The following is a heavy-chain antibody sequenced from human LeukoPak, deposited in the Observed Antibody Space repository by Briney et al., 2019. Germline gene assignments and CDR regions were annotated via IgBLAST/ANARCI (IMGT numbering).Heavy chain of an antibody. CDR1: GFTFSSYS. CDR3: ARAEGTGDLNYFDY. V-gene: IGHV3-21*01. D-gene: IGHD7-27*01. CDR2: ISSSSYI. Sequence: GGSLRLSCAASGFTFSSYSMNWVRQAPGKGLEWVSSISSSSYIYYADSVKGRFTISRDNAKNSLYLQMNSLRAEDTAVYYCARAEGTGDLNYFDYWGQGTLVTVSS. J-gene: IGHJ4*02.